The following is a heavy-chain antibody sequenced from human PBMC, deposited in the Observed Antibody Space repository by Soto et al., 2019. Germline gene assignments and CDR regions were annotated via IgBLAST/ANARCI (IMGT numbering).Heavy chain of an antibody. Sequence: KQSQTLSLTCAVYGGSFSGYYWSWIRQPPGKGLEWIGEINHSGSTNYNPSLKSRVTISVDTSKNQFSLKLSSVTAADTAVYYCARTSGYDYQGKHWFDPWGQGTLVTVSS. CDR3: ARTSGYDYQGKHWFDP. J-gene: IGHJ5*02. CDR2: INHSGST. D-gene: IGHD5-12*01. V-gene: IGHV4-34*01. CDR1: GGSFSGYY.